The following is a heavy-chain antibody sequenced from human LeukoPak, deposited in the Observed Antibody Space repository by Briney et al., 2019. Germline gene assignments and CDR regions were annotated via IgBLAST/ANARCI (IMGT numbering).Heavy chain of an antibody. V-gene: IGHV3-21*04. J-gene: IGHJ4*02. D-gene: IGHD3-22*01. CDR2: ISSSSSYI. CDR3: AKDGTYYYDSSGYWGYFDY. Sequence: GGSLRLSCAASGFTFSSYSMNWVRQAPGKGLEWVSSISSSSSYIYYADSVKGRFTISRDNAKNSLYLQMNSLRAEDTALYYCAKDGTYYYDSSGYWGYFDYWGQGTLVTVSS. CDR1: GFTFSSYS.